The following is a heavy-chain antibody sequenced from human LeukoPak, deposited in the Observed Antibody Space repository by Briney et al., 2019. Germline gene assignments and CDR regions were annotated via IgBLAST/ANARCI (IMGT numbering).Heavy chain of an antibody. CDR2: IKTDGTNT. CDR1: GFTFTRHW. CDR3: GGSEDGYSDY. J-gene: IGHJ4*02. Sequence: PGGSLRLSCAASGFTFTRHWMHWVRHAPGKGLEWVSRIKTDGTNTIYADFVEGRFTISRDNARNTLYLQMSSLRAGDTAVYYCGGSEDGYSDYWGQGTLVTVSS. D-gene: IGHD5-24*01. V-gene: IGHV3-74*01.